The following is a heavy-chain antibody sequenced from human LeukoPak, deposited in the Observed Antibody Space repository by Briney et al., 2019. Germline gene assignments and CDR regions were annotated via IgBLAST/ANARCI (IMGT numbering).Heavy chain of an antibody. CDR3: ARGRRISYGPPRFDY. Sequence: GGSLRLSCAASGFTFSSYSMNWVRQAPGKGLEWVSYISSSGSTIYYADSVKGRFTISRDNAKNSLYLQMNSLRAEDTAVYYCARGRRISYGPPRFDYWGQGTLVTVSS. J-gene: IGHJ4*02. CDR2: ISSSGSTI. V-gene: IGHV3-48*04. D-gene: IGHD5-18*01. CDR1: GFTFSSYS.